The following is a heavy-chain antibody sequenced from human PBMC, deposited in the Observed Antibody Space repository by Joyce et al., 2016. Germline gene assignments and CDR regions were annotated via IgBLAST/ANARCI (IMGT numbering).Heavy chain of an antibody. V-gene: IGHV3-30*04. Sequence: QEQLEESGGGVVQPGTYLRLSCTASGSIFSGYAINWVRPAPGKGLEWVAITPYDGPNKCDAYAVWGRFTISRDNYKNTLFLQMKSLTIEDAGVYYCARRSGIPAGRRPGAFDMWGQGTVVTVSS. D-gene: IGHD6-13*01. CDR2: TPYDGPNK. CDR1: GSIFSGYA. J-gene: IGHJ3*02. CDR3: ARRSGIPAGRRPGAFDM.